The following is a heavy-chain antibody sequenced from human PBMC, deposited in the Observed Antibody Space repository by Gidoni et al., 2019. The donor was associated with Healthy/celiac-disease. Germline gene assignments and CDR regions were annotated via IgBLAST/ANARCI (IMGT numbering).Heavy chain of an antibody. Sequence: EVQLLESGGGLVQPGGSLRLSCAASGFTFSSYAMSWVRQAPGKALEWCSAISGSGGITYYADSVKGRFTISRDNSKNTLYLQMNILRAEDTAVYYCAKWGVGSGGPFWGQGTLVTVSS. CDR1: GFTFSSYA. CDR3: AKWGVGSGGPF. CDR2: ISGSGGIT. D-gene: IGHD2-15*01. J-gene: IGHJ4*02. V-gene: IGHV3-23*01.